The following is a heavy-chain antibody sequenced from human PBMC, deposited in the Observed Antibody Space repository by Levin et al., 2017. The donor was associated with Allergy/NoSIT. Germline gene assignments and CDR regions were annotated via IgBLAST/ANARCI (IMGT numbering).Heavy chain of an antibody. CDR1: GYTFTSYD. CDR2: MNPNSGNT. CDR3: ARGSWGYSSSWYSPPSIVDY. J-gene: IGHJ4*02. V-gene: IGHV1-8*01. D-gene: IGHD6-13*01. Sequence: ASVKVSCKASGYTFTSYDINWVRQATGQGLEWMGWMNPNSGNTGYAQKFQGRVTMTRNTSISTAYMELSSLRSEDTAVYYCARGSWGYSSSWYSPPSIVDYWGQGTLVTVSS.